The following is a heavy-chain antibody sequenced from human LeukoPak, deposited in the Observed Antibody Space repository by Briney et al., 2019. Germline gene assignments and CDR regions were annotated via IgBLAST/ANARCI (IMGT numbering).Heavy chain of an antibody. CDR2: IYTSGST. J-gene: IGHJ6*03. CDR3: ARGWDGSGSYYYYYYMDV. CDR1: GDSISSGDYY. Sequence: SETLSLTCTVSGDSISSGDYYWSWIRQPAGKGLEWIGRIYTSGSTNYNHSLKSRVTISVDTSKNQFSLKLTSVTAADTAVYYCARGWDGSGSYYYYYYMDVWGKGTTVTISS. D-gene: IGHD3-10*01. V-gene: IGHV4-61*02.